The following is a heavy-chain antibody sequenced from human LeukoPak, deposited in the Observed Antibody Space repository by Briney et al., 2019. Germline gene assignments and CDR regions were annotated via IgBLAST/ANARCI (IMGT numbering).Heavy chain of an antibody. D-gene: IGHD3-10*01. J-gene: IGHJ4*02. CDR1: GGSFSGYY. V-gene: IGHV4-34*01. CDR2: INHSGST. Sequence: SETLSLTCAVYGGSFSGYYWSWIRQPPGKGLEWIGEINHSGSTNYNPSLKSRVSISVDTSKSQFSLRLSSVTAADTAVYYCARVRGGLDYWGQGTLVTVSS. CDR3: ARVRGGLDY.